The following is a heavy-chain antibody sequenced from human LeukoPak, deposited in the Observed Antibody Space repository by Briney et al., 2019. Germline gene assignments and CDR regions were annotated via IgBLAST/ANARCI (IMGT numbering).Heavy chain of an antibody. D-gene: IGHD3-3*01. V-gene: IGHV1-8*01. Sequence: ASVKVYCKASGYTFTSYDINWVGQATGKGLWWMGWKNPNSGNTGYAQKFQGRVTMTRNTSISTAYMELSSLRSEDTAVYYCAKHHQYYDFWSGYYSYYYYGMDVWGQGTTVTVSS. CDR2: KNPNSGNT. CDR3: AKHHQYYDFWSGYYSYYYYGMDV. CDR1: GYTFTSYD. J-gene: IGHJ6*02.